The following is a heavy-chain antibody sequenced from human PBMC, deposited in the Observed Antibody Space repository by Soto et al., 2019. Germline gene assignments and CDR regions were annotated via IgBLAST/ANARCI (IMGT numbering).Heavy chain of an antibody. J-gene: IGHJ4*02. V-gene: IGHV3-30-3*01. Sequence: GGSLRLSCAASGFTFSSYAMHWVRQAPGKGLEWVAVISYDGSNKYYADSVKGRFTISRDNSKNTLYLQMNSLRAEDTAVYYCARDSRLGIAAAPRFDYWGQGTLVTVSS. D-gene: IGHD6-13*01. CDR2: ISYDGSNK. CDR3: ARDSRLGIAAAPRFDY. CDR1: GFTFSSYA.